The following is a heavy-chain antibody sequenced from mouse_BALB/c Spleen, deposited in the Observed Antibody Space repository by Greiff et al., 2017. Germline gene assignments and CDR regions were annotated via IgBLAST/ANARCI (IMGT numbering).Heavy chain of an antibody. V-gene: IGHV14-1*02. D-gene: IGHD2-4*01. CDR3: ARREDDYDDEDMDV. J-gene: IGHJ4*01. Sequence: EVQLQQSGAELVRPGGLLKFSCTASGFNINDYYMRWVRQTPEQGLEWIGLIDPENGNTIYDPKFQGKASITADTSSNTAYLQLSSLTSEDTAVYYCARREDDYDDEDMDVWGEGTSVTVSS. CDR2: IDPENGNT. CDR1: GFNINDYY.